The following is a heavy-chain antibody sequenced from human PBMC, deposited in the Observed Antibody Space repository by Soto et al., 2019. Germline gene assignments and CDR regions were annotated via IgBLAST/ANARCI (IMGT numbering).Heavy chain of an antibody. V-gene: IGHV1-69*13. Sequence: SVKVSCKASGGTFSSYAISRVRQAPGQGLEWMGGIIPIFGTANYAQKFQGRVTITADESTSTAYMELSSLRSEDTAVYYCARDRSGYGSGSYYSNWGQGTLVTVSS. J-gene: IGHJ4*02. D-gene: IGHD3-10*01. CDR2: IIPIFGTA. CDR1: GGTFSSYA. CDR3: ARDRSGYGSGSYYSN.